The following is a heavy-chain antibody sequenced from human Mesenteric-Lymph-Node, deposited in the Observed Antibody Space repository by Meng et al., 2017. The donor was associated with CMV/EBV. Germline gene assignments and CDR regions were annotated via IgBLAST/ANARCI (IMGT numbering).Heavy chain of an antibody. CDR3: AREIVGDGMDV. J-gene: IGHJ6*02. D-gene: IGHD3-22*01. Sequence: GESLKISCAASGFTFSSYSMNWVRQAPGKGLEWVSSISSSSSYIYYADSVKGRFTISRDNSKNTLYLQMNSLRVEDTAVYYCAREIVGDGMDVWGQGTTVTVSS. CDR2: ISSSSSYI. CDR1: GFTFSSYS. V-gene: IGHV3-21*01.